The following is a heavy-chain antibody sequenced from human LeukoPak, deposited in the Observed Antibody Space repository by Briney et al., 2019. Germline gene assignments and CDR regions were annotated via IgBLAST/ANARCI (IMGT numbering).Heavy chain of an antibody. CDR3: ARGGVDYDSSGLIDS. D-gene: IGHD3-22*01. J-gene: IGHJ4*02. V-gene: IGHV4-59*01. Sequence: SETLSLTCTVSGGSISSYYWSWIRQPPGKGLEWIGYIYYSGSTNYNPSLKSRVTISVDTSKNQFPLKLSSVTAADTAVYYCARGGVDYDSSGLIDSWGQGTLVTVSS. CDR1: GGSISSYY. CDR2: IYYSGST.